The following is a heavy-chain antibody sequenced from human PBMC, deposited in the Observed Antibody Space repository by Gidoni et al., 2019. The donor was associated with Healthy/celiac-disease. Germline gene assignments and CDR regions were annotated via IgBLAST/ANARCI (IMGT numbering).Heavy chain of an antibody. Sequence: QLQLQESGPGLVKPSETLSLTCTVSGGSISSRSYYWGWIRQPPGKGLEWIGSIYYSGSTYYNPSLKSRVTISVDTSKNQFSLKLSSVTAADTAVYYCARRRDYYYDSSGYFDYWGQGTLVTVSS. CDR1: GGSISSRSYY. CDR3: ARRRDYYYDSSGYFDY. CDR2: IYYSGST. J-gene: IGHJ4*02. V-gene: IGHV4-39*01. D-gene: IGHD3-22*01.